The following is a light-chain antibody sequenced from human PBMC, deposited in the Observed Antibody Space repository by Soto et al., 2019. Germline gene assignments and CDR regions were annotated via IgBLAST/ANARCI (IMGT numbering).Light chain of an antibody. CDR1: QSVSSY. CDR2: DAS. Sequence: IVLTQSPATLSLSPGERATLSCRASQSVSSYLAWYQQKPGQAPRLLIYDASNRATGIPARFSGSGSGTDFTLTISSLEPQDFAVYYCQQRSNWPGTFGQGTKV. V-gene: IGKV3-11*01. J-gene: IGKJ1*01. CDR3: QQRSNWPGT.